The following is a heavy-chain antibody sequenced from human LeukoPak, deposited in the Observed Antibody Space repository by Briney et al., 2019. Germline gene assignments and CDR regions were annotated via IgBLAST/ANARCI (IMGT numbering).Heavy chain of an antibody. CDR3: AITGSTWPKTFDY. CDR2: IYYSGIT. Sequence: SETLSLTSTVSGGSITSHYWSWIGQPPGQELEWIGYIYYSGITDYNPSLRSRVTISVDTSKSQFSLKLNSVTAADAAVYYCAITGSTWPKTFDYWGQGTLVSVSS. V-gene: IGHV4-59*08. CDR1: GGSITSHY. D-gene: IGHD6-13*01. J-gene: IGHJ4*02.